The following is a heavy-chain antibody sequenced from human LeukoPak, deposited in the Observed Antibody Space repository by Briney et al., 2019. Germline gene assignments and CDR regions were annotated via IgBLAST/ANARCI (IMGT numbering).Heavy chain of an antibody. CDR3: AKGISADGYNFERGAGY. V-gene: IGHV3-23*01. CDR2: VGGDGRVT. Sequence: GVLRLSCAASGFTFSSYVMTWVRQAPGKGLEWVSSVGGDGRVTYYADSVKGRFTISRDNSKNTIFLQMNSLRVEDTAVYYCAKGISADGYNFERGAGYWGQGAQVIVSS. D-gene: IGHD5-24*01. J-gene: IGHJ4*02. CDR1: GFTFSSYV.